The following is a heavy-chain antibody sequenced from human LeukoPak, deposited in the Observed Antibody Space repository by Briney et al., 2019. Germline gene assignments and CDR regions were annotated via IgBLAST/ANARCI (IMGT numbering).Heavy chain of an antibody. J-gene: IGHJ5*01. CDR1: GFTFSSYG. D-gene: IGHD1-26*01. CDR3: AKDKSYSGIHNWFDS. V-gene: IGHV3-23*01. CDR2: ISASGRST. Sequence: PGGTLRLSCAASGFTFSSYGMSWVRQAPGKGLEWVSVISASGRSTYYADSVKGRFTISRDNSNNTLHLQMNTLRVEDTAVYYCAKDKSYSGIHNWFDSWGQGTLVTVSS.